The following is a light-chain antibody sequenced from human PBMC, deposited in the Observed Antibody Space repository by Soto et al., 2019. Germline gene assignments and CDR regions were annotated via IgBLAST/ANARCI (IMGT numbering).Light chain of an antibody. CDR3: QHYNHWPFPAWT. V-gene: IGKV3-15*01. J-gene: IGKJ1*01. CDR2: GAA. Sequence: EIVMTQSPATLSVSPGERATLSCRASQSVSSNLAWYQQKPGQAPRLLIYGAATRSTGIPARFSGSGSGTEFTLKISSLQSEDFAGYYCQHYNHWPFPAWTFGQGTKVEIK. CDR1: QSVSSN.